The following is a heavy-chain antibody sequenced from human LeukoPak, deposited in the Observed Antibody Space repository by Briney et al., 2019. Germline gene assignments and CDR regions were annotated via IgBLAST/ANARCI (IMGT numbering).Heavy chain of an antibody. CDR2: IKQDGILK. V-gene: IGHV3-7*01. CDR3: ARLGGETTRFDL. D-gene: IGHD1-7*01. J-gene: IGHJ5*02. Sequence: GGSLRLSCGASGFTFKNYWMSWVRHAPGRGLDWVATIKQDGILKHYVDSVTGRFTISRDNAKNSLYLQMDSLRVEDTAVYYCARLGGETTRFDLWGQGVLVTVSS. CDR1: GFTFKNYW.